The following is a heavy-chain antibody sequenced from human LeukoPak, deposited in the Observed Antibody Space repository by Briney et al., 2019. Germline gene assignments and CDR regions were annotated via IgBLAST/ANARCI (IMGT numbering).Heavy chain of an antibody. D-gene: IGHD1-14*01. CDR2: IDPSDSDT. CDR1: GYSFTSYW. Sequence: GESLKISCKASGYSFTSYWIGWVRQMPGKGLEWMGIIDPSDSDTRYTPSFQGQVTISADKSLTTAYLQWNSLKASDTAMYYCARHVSPHMNHYFDYWGQGTLVTVSS. CDR3: ARHVSPHMNHYFDY. J-gene: IGHJ4*02. V-gene: IGHV5-51*01.